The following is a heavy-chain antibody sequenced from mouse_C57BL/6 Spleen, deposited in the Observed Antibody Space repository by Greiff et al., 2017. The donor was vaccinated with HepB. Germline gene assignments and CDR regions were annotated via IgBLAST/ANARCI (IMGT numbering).Heavy chain of an antibody. CDR2: IRLKSDNYAT. CDR3: IYYGNTKDYFDY. CDR1: GFTFSNYW. Sequence: EVQRVESGGGLVQPGGSMKLSCVASGFTFSNYWMNWVRQSPEKGLEWVAQIRLKSDNYATHYAESVKGRFTISRDDSKSSVYLQMNNLRAEDTGIYYCIYYGNTKDYFDYWGQGTTLTVSS. J-gene: IGHJ2*01. D-gene: IGHD2-1*01. V-gene: IGHV6-3*01.